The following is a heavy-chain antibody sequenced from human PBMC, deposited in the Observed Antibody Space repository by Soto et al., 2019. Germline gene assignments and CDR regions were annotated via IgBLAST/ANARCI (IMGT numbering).Heavy chain of an antibody. D-gene: IGHD3-3*01. CDR1: GFTFSSYA. Sequence: GGSLRLSCAASGFTFSSYAMSWVRQAPGKGLEWVSAISGSGGSTYYVDSVKGRFTISRDNSKNTLYLQMNSLRAEDTAVYYCAKLHYYDFWSGYYIDYWGQGTLVTVSS. CDR2: ISGSGGST. CDR3: AKLHYYDFWSGYYIDY. J-gene: IGHJ4*02. V-gene: IGHV3-23*01.